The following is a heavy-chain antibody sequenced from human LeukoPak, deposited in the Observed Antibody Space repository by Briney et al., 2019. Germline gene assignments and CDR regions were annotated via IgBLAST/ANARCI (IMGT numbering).Heavy chain of an antibody. CDR2: INEDGSIT. CDR3: GRDLGGRWGL. Sequence: PGGSLRLSCAVSGFTFRTYWMHWVRQVPGKGLVWVSRINEDGSITNYADSATGRFRISRDNAENTLYLHMNSLRGEDTAVYYCGRDLGGRWGLWGQGTLVTVSS. V-gene: IGHV3-74*01. D-gene: IGHD5-24*01. CDR1: GFTFRTYW. J-gene: IGHJ4*02.